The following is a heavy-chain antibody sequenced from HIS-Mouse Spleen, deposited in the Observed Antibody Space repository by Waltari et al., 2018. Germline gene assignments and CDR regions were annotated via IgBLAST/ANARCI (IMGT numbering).Heavy chain of an antibody. V-gene: IGHV6-1*01. D-gene: IGHD7-27*01. CDR3: ARVTGDDAFDI. Sequence: QVQLQQSGPGLVKPSQTLSLPCAISGDTVSSNTAPWNWTRQSPSRGLEWLGRTYYRSKWYNDYAVSVKSRITINPDTSKNQFSLQLNSVTPEDTAVYYCARVTGDDAFDIWGQGTMVTVSS. CDR2: TYYRSKWYN. CDR1: GDTVSSNTAP. J-gene: IGHJ3*02.